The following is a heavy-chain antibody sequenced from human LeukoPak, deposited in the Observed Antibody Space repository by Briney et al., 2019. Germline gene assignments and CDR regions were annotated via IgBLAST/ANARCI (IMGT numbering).Heavy chain of an antibody. CDR1: GFTFSSYW. D-gene: IGHD5-18*01. J-gene: IGHJ4*02. V-gene: IGHV3-7*01. Sequence: PGGSLRLSCAASGFTFSSYWMSWVRQAPGKGLEWVANIKQDGSEKYYVDSVKGRFTISRDNAKNSLYLQMNSLRAEDTAVYYCARDWLQLWLWFDYWGQGTLVTVSS. CDR3: ARDWLQLWLWFDY. CDR2: IKQDGSEK.